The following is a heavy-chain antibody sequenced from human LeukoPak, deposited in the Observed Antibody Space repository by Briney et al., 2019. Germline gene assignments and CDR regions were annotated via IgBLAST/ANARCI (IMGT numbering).Heavy chain of an antibody. D-gene: IGHD6-13*01. CDR3: ARDRGDIAAALHPFDI. CDR1: GGSISSYY. J-gene: IGHJ3*02. Sequence: SETLSLTCTVSGGSISSYYWSWIRQPPGKGLEWIGYIYYSGSTNYNPSLKSRVTISVDTSKNQFSLKLSSVTAADTAVYYCARDRGDIAAALHPFDIWGQGTMVTVSS. CDR2: IYYSGST. V-gene: IGHV4-59*01.